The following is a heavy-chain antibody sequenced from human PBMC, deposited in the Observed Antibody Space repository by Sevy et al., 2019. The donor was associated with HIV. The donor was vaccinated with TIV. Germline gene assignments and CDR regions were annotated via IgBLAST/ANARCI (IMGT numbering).Heavy chain of an antibody. V-gene: IGHV3-23*01. CDR3: AKDSGVSARIVVGLRY. J-gene: IGHJ4*02. Sequence: GGSLRLSCADSGVTFSSYAMSWVRQAPGKGLEWVSTISGHGGSTYYAWAVKGRFTISRDNSKKMVYLRMNSLRAEDTAVYYCAKDSGVSARIVVGLRYWGQGTQVTVSA. CDR1: GVTFSSYA. CDR2: ISGHGGST. D-gene: IGHD3-22*01.